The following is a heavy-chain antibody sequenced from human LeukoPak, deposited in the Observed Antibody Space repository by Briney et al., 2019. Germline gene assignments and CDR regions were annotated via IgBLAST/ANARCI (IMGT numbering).Heavy chain of an antibody. V-gene: IGHV3-30*04. Sequence: GGSLRLSCAASGFTFSSYAMHWVRQAPGKGLEWLAVISYDGSNKYYADSVKGRFTISRDNSKNTLDLQMNSLRAEDTAVYYCARDSDYYGSGSYYSLGMDVWGKGTTVTVSS. CDR2: ISYDGSNK. CDR1: GFTFSSYA. D-gene: IGHD3-10*01. J-gene: IGHJ6*04. CDR3: ARDSDYYGSGSYYSLGMDV.